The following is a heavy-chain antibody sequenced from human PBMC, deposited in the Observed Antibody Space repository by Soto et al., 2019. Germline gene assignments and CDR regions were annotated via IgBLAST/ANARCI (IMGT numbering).Heavy chain of an antibody. V-gene: IGHV3-30*18. D-gene: IGHD2-21*02. Sequence: PGGSLRLSCAASGFTFSNYGMHWVRQAPGKGLEWVAVISYDGSNKYYADSVKGRFTISRDNSKNTLYLQMNSLRAEDTAVYYCAKELFLCGGDCYFSPHYGMDVWGQGTTVTVSS. CDR2: ISYDGSNK. J-gene: IGHJ6*02. CDR1: GFTFSNYG. CDR3: AKELFLCGGDCYFSPHYGMDV.